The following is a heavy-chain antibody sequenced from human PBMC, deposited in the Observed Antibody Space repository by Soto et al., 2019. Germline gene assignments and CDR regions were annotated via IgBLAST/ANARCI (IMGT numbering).Heavy chain of an antibody. D-gene: IGHD6-13*01. J-gene: IGHJ4*02. CDR3: AREYGYSSSWYGDY. CDR2: ISSSSSYI. V-gene: IGHV3-21*01. Sequence: GGFLTLSCAASGFTFSSYSMNWVRQAPGKGLEWVSSISSSSSYIYYADSAKGRFTISRDNAKNSLYLQMNSLRAEDTAVYYCAREYGYSSSWYGDYWGQGTLVTVSS. CDR1: GFTFSSYS.